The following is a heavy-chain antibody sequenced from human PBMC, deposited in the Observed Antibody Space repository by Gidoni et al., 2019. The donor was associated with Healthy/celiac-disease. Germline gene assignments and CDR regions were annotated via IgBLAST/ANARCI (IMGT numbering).Heavy chain of an antibody. J-gene: IGHJ5*02. Sequence: EVQLLESGGGLVQPGGSLRLSCAASGFTFSSYAMSWVRQAPGKGLEWFSASSGSGGSTYYADSVKGRFTISRDNSKNTLYLQMNSLRAEDTAVYYCAKDMREVTVTYWFDPWGQGTLVTVSS. CDR2: SSGSGGST. CDR3: AKDMREVTVTYWFDP. D-gene: IGHD1-26*01. CDR1: GFTFSSYA. V-gene: IGHV3-23*01.